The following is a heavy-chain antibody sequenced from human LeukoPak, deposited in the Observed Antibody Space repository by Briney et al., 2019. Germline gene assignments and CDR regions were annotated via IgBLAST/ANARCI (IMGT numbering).Heavy chain of an antibody. CDR2: ISYDGSNK. Sequence: GGSLRLSCAASGFTFSSYAMHWVRQAPGKGLEWGAVISYDGSNKYYADSVKGRFTISRDNSKNTLYLQMNSLRAEDTAVYYCARGIVVVVAATEGGPDYWGQGTLVTVSS. D-gene: IGHD2-15*01. CDR3: ARGIVVVVAATEGGPDY. V-gene: IGHV3-30*04. CDR1: GFTFSSYA. J-gene: IGHJ4*02.